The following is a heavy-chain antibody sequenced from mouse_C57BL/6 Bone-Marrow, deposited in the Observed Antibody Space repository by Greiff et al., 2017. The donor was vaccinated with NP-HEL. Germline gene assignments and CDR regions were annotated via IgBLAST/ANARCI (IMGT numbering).Heavy chain of an antibody. D-gene: IGHD1-1*01. Sequence: VKLMESGPELVKPGASVKISCKASGYAFSSSWMNWVKQRPGRGLEWIGRIYPGDGDTNYNGKFKGKATLTADKSSSTAYMQLSSLTSEDSAVYFCARWATTVEADWYFDVWGTGTTVTVSS. J-gene: IGHJ1*03. V-gene: IGHV1-82*01. CDR2: IYPGDGDT. CDR1: GYAFSSSW. CDR3: ARWATTVEADWYFDV.